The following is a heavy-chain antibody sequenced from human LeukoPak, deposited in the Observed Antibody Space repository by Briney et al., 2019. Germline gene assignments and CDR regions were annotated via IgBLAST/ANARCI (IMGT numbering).Heavy chain of an antibody. CDR2: THDNEGKK. Sequence: GGSLRLSCAVSGFTFSSYWMTWVRQAPGKGLEWVSFTHDNEGKKYYAKFVKGRFTISRDNSKNTLYLHMNSLTTEDTAIYYCAKDRWKMSTHFDYWGQGTLVTVSS. J-gene: IGHJ4*02. D-gene: IGHD5-24*01. V-gene: IGHV3-30*02. CDR3: AKDRWKMSTHFDY. CDR1: GFTFSSYW.